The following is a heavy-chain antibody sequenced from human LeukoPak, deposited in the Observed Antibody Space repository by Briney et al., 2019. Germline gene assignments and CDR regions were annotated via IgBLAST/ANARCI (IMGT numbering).Heavy chain of an antibody. CDR3: ARDHGSSNWYYY. D-gene: IGHD6-13*01. CDR2: IYISGST. Sequence: SETLSLTCSVSGGSINSGGSSWNWIRQPPGKGLEWIGHIYISGSTFYDPSLKTRVTISLDRSKNQFSLKLTSVTAADTAVYYCARDHGSSNWYYYWGQGTLVTVSS. V-gene: IGHV4-30-2*01. J-gene: IGHJ4*02. CDR1: GGSINSGGSS.